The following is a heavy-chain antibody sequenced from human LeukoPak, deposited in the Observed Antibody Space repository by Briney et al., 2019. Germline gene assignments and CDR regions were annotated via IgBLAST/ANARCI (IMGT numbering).Heavy chain of an antibody. J-gene: IGHJ4*02. V-gene: IGHV3-23*01. CDR1: GFTFSSCA. CDR2: ISGSGGTT. Sequence: GGSLRLSCVGSGFTFSSCAMIWVRQTPGKGLEWVSVISGSGGTTYDADSVKGRFTISRDNSKNTLYLQMNSLRAEDTAVYYCVKSPLNLGYCSGGSCHYFDYWGQGTLVTVSS. D-gene: IGHD2-15*01. CDR3: VKSPLNLGYCSGGSCHYFDY.